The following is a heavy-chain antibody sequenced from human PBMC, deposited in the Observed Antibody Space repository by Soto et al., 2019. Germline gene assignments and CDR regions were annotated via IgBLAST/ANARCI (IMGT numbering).Heavy chain of an antibody. CDR3: ARVGRIPAAIWWFDP. Sequence: SETLSLTCTVSGGSISSGDYYWSWIRQPPGKGLEWIGYIYYSGSTYYNPSLKSRVTISVDTSKNQFSLKLSSVTAADTAVYYCARVGRIPAAIWWFDPWGQGTLVTVSS. CDR2: IYYSGST. V-gene: IGHV4-30-4*01. CDR1: GGSISSGDYY. J-gene: IGHJ5*02. D-gene: IGHD2-2*02.